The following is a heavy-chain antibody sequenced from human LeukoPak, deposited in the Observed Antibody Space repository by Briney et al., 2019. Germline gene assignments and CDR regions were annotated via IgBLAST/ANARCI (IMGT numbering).Heavy chain of an antibody. CDR1: GFTLSSYA. CDR2: ISGSGGST. V-gene: IGHV3-23*01. D-gene: IGHD1-7*01. CDR3: AMTAPQELA. Sequence: AGGSLSLSCAASGFTLSSYAMSWVRQAPGKGLGWVSAISGSGGSTYYADSGKGRFTLSRDNSKNTLYLQMNSLRAEDTAVYYCAMTAPQELAWGQGTLVPVSS. J-gene: IGHJ4*02.